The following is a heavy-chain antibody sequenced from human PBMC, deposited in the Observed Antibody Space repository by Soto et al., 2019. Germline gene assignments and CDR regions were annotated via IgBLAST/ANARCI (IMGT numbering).Heavy chain of an antibody. CDR3: AIGAGRSSWPADGSSYTWFDP. V-gene: IGHV1-69*06. CDR1: GGTFSNYA. Sequence: QVQLVQSGAEVKKPGSAVKVSCKASGGTFSNYAISWVRQAPGQGLEWMGGIIPIFGPANYAQKFQGRVPITTNKSPRTTYMELSSLRSEDTAVYYCAIGAGRSSWPADGSSYTWFDPWGQGTLVTVSS. D-gene: IGHD6-13*01. CDR2: IIPIFGPA. J-gene: IGHJ5*02.